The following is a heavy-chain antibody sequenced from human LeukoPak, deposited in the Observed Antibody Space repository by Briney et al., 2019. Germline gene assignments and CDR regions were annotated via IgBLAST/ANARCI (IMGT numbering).Heavy chain of an antibody. CDR3: ETKQWLAPPPDS. D-gene: IGHD6-19*01. CDR2: INTDGTVT. V-gene: IGHV3-74*01. CDR1: GFTFSKYW. J-gene: IGHJ4*02. Sequence: HPGGSLRLSCAASGFTFSKYWMLWVRQAPGKGLESVSRINTDGTVTTYADPVKGRFTVSRDNADNTMFLQMNSVRDEDAAVYYCETKQWLAPPPDSWGQGTPVTVSS.